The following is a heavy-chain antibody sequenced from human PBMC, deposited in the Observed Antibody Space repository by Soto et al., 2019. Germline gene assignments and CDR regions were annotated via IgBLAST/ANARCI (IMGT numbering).Heavy chain of an antibody. V-gene: IGHV1-69*01. J-gene: IGHJ5*02. Sequence: QVQLVQSGAEVKKPGSSVKVSCKASGGTFSSYAISWVRQAPGQGLEWMGGIIPIFGTANYAQKFQGRVTITADESTSTAYMELSSLRSEDTAVYYCARAGQTNVVCYGSNCVWFDPWGQGTLVTVSS. CDR1: GGTFSSYA. D-gene: IGHD2-8*01. CDR2: IIPIFGTA. CDR3: ARAGQTNVVCYGSNCVWFDP.